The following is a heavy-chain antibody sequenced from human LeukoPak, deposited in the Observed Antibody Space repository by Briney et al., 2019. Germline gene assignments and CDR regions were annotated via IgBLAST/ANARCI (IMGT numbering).Heavy chain of an antibody. CDR3: ARSPRDYSNHYYYYMDV. Sequence: PGESLKISCKGSGYRFTSYWIGWVRPMPGKGLEWMGIIHPGDSDTRYSPSFQGQVTISADKSISTAYLQWSSLKASDTAMYYCARSPRDYSNHYYYYMDVWGKGTTVTVSS. J-gene: IGHJ6*03. CDR2: IHPGDSDT. CDR1: GYRFTSYW. V-gene: IGHV5-51*01. D-gene: IGHD4-11*01.